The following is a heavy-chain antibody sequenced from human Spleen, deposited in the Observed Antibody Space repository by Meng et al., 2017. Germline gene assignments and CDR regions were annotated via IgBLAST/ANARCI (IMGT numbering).Heavy chain of an antibody. J-gene: IGHJ4*02. V-gene: IGHV4-39*07. D-gene: IGHD5-24*01. CDR3: ARDEDGYTFFEY. CDR2: VYYSGST. CDR1: GGSIGTSSHY. Sequence: GSLRLSCTVSGGSIGTSSHYWGWIRQPPGKGLEWIGNVYYSGSTYYNPSLKSRVTISVDTSQDQFSLKLTSVTAADTAVYYCARDEDGYTFFEYWSQGTLVTVSS.